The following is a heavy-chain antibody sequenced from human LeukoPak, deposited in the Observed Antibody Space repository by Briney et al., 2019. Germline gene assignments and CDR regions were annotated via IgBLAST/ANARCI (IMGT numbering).Heavy chain of an antibody. Sequence: PSETLSLTCTVSGGSISSYYWSWIRQPAGKGLEWIGRIYTSGSTNYNPSLKSRVTMSVDTSKNQFSLKLRSVTAADTAVYYCARNFYYYDSSGYYGPRFDYWGQGTLVTVSS. CDR2: IYTSGST. CDR3: ARNFYYYDSSGYYGPRFDY. J-gene: IGHJ4*02. CDR1: GGSISSYY. D-gene: IGHD3-22*01. V-gene: IGHV4-4*07.